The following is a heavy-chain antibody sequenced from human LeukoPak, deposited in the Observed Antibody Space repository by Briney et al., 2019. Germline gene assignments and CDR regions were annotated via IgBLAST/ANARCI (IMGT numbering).Heavy chain of an antibody. J-gene: IGHJ4*01. CDR2: ISYDGSNK. CDR3: AKDHGDYVDY. D-gene: IGHD4-17*01. CDR1: GFTFSSYG. V-gene: IGHV3-30*18. Sequence: GGSLRLSCAASGFTFSSYGMHWVRQAPGKGLEWVAVISYDGSNKYYADSVKGRFTISRDNSKNTLYLQMNSLRAEDTAVYYCAKDHGDYVDYWGHGTLVTVSS.